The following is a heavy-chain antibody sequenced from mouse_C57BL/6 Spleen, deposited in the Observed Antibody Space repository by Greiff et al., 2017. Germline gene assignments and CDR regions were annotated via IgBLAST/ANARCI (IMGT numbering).Heavy chain of an antibody. V-gene: IGHV1-59*01. CDR1: GYTFTSYW. CDR3: ARSGDPNYYGSSPAWFSY. CDR2: IDPSDSYT. Sequence: QVQLQQPGAELVRPGTSVKLSCKASGYTFTSYWMHWVQQSPGQGLEWIGVIDPSDSYTNYNQKFKGKATLTVDTSSSTAYMQLRSLTSEDTAVYNWARSGDPNYYGSSPAWFSYWGHRTLVTVAA. D-gene: IGHD1-1*01. J-gene: IGHJ3*01.